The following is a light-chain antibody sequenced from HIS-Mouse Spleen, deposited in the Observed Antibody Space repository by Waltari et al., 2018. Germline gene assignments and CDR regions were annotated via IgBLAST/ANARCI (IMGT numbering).Light chain of an antibody. CDR3: CSYAGSSTWV. V-gene: IGLV2-23*01. CDR2: EGS. J-gene: IGLJ3*02. CDR1: SGDVGSYNL. Sequence: QSALTQPASVSGSPGQSITISCTGTSGDVGSYNLVSWYQQHPGKAPKPMIYEGSKRPSGVSNRFSGSKSGNTASLTISGLQAEDEADYYCCSYAGSSTWVFGGGTKLTVL.